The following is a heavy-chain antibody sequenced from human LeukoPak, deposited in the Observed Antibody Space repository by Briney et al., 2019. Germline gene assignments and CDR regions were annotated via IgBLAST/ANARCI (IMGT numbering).Heavy chain of an antibody. CDR2: ISAYNGNT. CDR3: ARETPYYYGSGSYYNPLTY. J-gene: IGHJ4*02. D-gene: IGHD3-10*01. V-gene: IGHV1-18*04. Sequence: ASVKVSCKASGYTFTSYGISWVRQAPGRGLEWMGWISAYNGNTNYAQKLQGRVTMTTDTSTSTAYMELRSPRSDDTAVYYCARETPYYYGSGSYYNPLTYWGQGTLVTVSS. CDR1: GYTFTSYG.